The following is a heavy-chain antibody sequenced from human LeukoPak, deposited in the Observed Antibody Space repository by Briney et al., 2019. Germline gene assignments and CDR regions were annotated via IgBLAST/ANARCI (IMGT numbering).Heavy chain of an antibody. J-gene: IGHJ4*02. CDR3: ASRSAKYYDILTGMDTGFDY. D-gene: IGHD3-9*01. Sequence: PSETLSLTCTVSGGSISSSSYYWGWIRQPPGKGLEWIGSIYYSGSTYYNPSLKSRVTISVDTSKNQFSLKLSSVTAADTAVYYCASRSAKYYDILTGMDTGFDYWGQGTLVTVSS. V-gene: IGHV4-39*01. CDR2: IYYSGST. CDR1: GGSISSSSYY.